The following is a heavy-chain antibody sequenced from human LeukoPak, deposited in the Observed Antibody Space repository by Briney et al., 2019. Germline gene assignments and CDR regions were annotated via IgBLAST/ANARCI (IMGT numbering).Heavy chain of an antibody. CDR2: ISGSGGST. V-gene: IGHV3-23*01. CDR1: GFTFSSYA. Sequence: GGSLRLSCAASGFTFSSYAMSWVRQAPGKGLEWVSAISGSGGSTYYADSVKGRFTISRDNSKNTLYLQMNSLRAEDTAVYYCANQPSYSNLNYFDYWGQGTLVTVSS. J-gene: IGHJ4*02. D-gene: IGHD4-11*01. CDR3: ANQPSYSNLNYFDY.